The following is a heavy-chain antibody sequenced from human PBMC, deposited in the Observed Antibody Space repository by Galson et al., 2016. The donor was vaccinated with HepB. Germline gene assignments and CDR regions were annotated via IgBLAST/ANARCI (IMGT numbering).Heavy chain of an antibody. CDR2: IKTKTDGGTT. CDR3: ITDYIDCGSGYLTFDN. V-gene: IGHV3-15*01. D-gene: IGHD3-3*01. Sequence: SLRLSCAASGFTFSDAWMSWVRQAPGKGLEWVGRIKTKTDGGTTDLAAPMKGRFTISRDDSKNTLYLQINNLKTEDTAVYYCITDYIDCGSGYLTFDNWGQGTLVTVSS. CDR1: GFTFSDAW. J-gene: IGHJ4*02.